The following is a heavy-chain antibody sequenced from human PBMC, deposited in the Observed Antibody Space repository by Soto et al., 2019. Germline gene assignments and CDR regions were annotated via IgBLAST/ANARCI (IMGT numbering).Heavy chain of an antibody. CDR2: IDLGNSHS. CDR1: GYSFTSNW. Sequence: GESLKISCKASGYSFTSNWITWVRQMPGKGLEWMGKIDLGNSHSTYSPSFQGHVTISADKSINTAYLQWNSLMASDTAMYYCARHALGDDGWPYFDYWGQGTLVTVSS. D-gene: IGHD2-21*01. CDR3: ARHALGDDGWPYFDY. V-gene: IGHV5-10-1*01. J-gene: IGHJ4*02.